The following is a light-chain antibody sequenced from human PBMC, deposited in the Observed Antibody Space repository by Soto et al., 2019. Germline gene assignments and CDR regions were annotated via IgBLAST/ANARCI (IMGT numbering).Light chain of an antibody. CDR1: NSNIGRHT. J-gene: IGLJ2*01. V-gene: IGLV1-44*01. Sequence: QSVLTQPPSASGTPGQRVTISCSGSNSNIGRHTVNWYQQFPGTAPKLLIHSDNQRPSGVPDRFSGSQSGTSASLAISGLQSEDEADYYCAGWDDSLNGVFGGGTKLTVL. CDR3: AGWDDSLNGV. CDR2: SDN.